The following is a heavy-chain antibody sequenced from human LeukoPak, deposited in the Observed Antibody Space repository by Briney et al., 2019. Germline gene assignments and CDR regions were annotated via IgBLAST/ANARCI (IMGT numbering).Heavy chain of an antibody. CDR1: GFTFSSYS. J-gene: IGHJ6*02. D-gene: IGHD3-9*01. CDR3: ARVVRYYDILTGYYINPQYYYYYYGLDV. CDR2: ISSSSSYI. V-gene: IGHV3-21*01. Sequence: GGSLRLSCAASGFTFSSYSMNWVRQAPGKGLEWVSSISSSSSYIYYADSVKGRFTISRDNAKNSLYLQMNSLRAEDTAVYYCARVVRYYDILTGYYINPQYYYYYYGLDVWGQGTTVTVSS.